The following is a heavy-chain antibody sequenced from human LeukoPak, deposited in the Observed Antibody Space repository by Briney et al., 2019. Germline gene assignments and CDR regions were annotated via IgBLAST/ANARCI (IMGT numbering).Heavy chain of an antibody. J-gene: IGHJ4*02. V-gene: IGHV3-30*04. CDR1: GFTFSSYA. Sequence: PGGSLRLSCAASGFTFSSYAMHWVRQAPGKGLEWVAVISYDGSNKYYAASVKGRFTISRDNSKNTLYLQMNSLRAEDTAVYYCARGRPDDFDWLLPFDYWGQGTLVTVTS. D-gene: IGHD3-9*01. CDR2: ISYDGSNK. CDR3: ARGRPDDFDWLLPFDY.